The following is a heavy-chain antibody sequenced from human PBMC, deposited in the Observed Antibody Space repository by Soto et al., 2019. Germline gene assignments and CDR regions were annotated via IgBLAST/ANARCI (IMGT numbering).Heavy chain of an antibody. J-gene: IGHJ5*02. CDR3: FADYLFDP. V-gene: IGHV4-30-4*01. D-gene: IGHD3-16*01. CDR1: GGSISSGDYY. Sequence: PSETLSLTCTVSGGSISSGDYYLSWIRQPPGKSLEWIGYIYYSGSTYYNPYLKSRVTISVDTSKNQFSLKLSSATAADKAVYYCFADYLFDPWGQGSQVTVSS. CDR2: IYYSGST.